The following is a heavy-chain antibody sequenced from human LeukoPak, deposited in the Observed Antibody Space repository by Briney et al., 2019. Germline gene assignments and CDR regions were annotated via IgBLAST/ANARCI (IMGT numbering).Heavy chain of an antibody. V-gene: IGHV3-30-3*01. D-gene: IGHD7-27*01. CDR2: ISYDGSNK. CDR1: GFTFSSYA. CDR3: AKESGDRDY. Sequence: GGSLRLSCAASGFTFSSYAMHWVRQAPGKGLEWVAVISYDGSNKYYADSVKGRFTISRDNSKNTLYLQMNSLGAEDTAVYYCAKESGDRDYWGQGTLVTVSS. J-gene: IGHJ4*02.